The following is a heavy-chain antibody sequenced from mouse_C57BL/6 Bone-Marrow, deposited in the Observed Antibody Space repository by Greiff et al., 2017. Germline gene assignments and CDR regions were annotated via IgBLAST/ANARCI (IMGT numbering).Heavy chain of an antibody. Sequence: VQLQQSGAELVRPGASVKLSCTASGFNIKDDYMHWVKQRPEQGLEWIGWIDPENGDTEYASKFQGKATITADTSSNTAYRQLSSLTSEDTAVYYCTTYCYVFAYWGQGTLVTVSA. CDR1: GFNIKDDY. D-gene: IGHD1-1*01. V-gene: IGHV14-4*01. CDR2: IDPENGDT. J-gene: IGHJ3*01. CDR3: TTYCYVFAY.